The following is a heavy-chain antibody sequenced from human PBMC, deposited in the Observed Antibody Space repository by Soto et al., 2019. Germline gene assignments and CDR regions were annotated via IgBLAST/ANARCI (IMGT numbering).Heavy chain of an antibody. V-gene: IGHV3-21*01. CDR2: ISSSSSYI. J-gene: IGHJ6*02. CDR3: ATSTLGGQYYGMDV. CDR1: GFTFTTYT. Sequence: GGSLRLSCTASGFTFTTYTMNWVRQTPGKGLEWVSSISSSSSYIYSADSVKGRFTVSRDNAKNSLYLQMNSLRADDTAVYYCATSTLGGQYYGMDVWGQGTTVTVSS. D-gene: IGHD6-25*01.